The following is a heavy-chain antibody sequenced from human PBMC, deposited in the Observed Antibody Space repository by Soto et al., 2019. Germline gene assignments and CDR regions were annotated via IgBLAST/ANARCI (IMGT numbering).Heavy chain of an antibody. D-gene: IGHD6-13*01. V-gene: IGHV3-21*01. CDR3: ARGLGIQPNWFDP. J-gene: IGHJ5*02. Sequence: GGSLRLSCAASGFTFSSYSMNWVRQAPGKGLEWVSSISSSSSYIYYADSVKGRFTISRDNAKNSLYLQMNSLRVEDTAVYYCARGLGIQPNWFDPWGQGTLVTVSS. CDR2: ISSSSSYI. CDR1: GFTFSSYS.